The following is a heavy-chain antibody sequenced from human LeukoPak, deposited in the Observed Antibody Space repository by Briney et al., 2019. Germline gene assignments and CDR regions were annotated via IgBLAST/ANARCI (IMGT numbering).Heavy chain of an antibody. D-gene: IGHD1-26*01. CDR2: ISGSGSRT. Sequence: GGSLRLSCAASGFTFSSYAMSWVRQAPGKGLEWVSAISGSGSRTDYADSVKGRFTISRDNSKNTLYLQMNRLRAEDTAVYYCAKVGLGGAYYDYWGQGTLVTVSS. J-gene: IGHJ4*02. CDR3: AKVGLGGAYYDY. CDR1: GFTFSSYA. V-gene: IGHV3-23*01.